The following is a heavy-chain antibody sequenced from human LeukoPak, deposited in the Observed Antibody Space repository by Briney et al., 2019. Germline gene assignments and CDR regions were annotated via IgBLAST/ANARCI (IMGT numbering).Heavy chain of an antibody. J-gene: IGHJ4*02. CDR3: ARLGYCSGGSCSSFDY. CDR1: GFTFSSYV. Sequence: PGGSLRLSCAASGFTFSSYVMNWVRQAPGQGLEWVSSISSGSTYIYYADSVKGRFTISRDNAKNSLYLQMNSLRAEDTAVYYCARLGYCSGGSCSSFDYWGQGTLVTVSS. V-gene: IGHV3-21*01. D-gene: IGHD2-15*01. CDR2: ISSGSTYI.